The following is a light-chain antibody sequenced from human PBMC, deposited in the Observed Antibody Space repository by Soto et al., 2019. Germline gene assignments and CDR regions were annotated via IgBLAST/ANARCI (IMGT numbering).Light chain of an antibody. V-gene: IGLV6-57*03. CDR3: QSYDSSNLGAV. CDR2: EDN. J-gene: IGLJ7*01. Sequence: NFMLTQPHSVSESPGKTVTISCTRSSGSIASNYVQWYQQRPGSAPTTVIYEDNQRPSGVPDRFSGSIDSSSNSASLTISGLKTEDEADYYCQSYDSSNLGAVFGGGTQLTVL. CDR1: SGSIASNY.